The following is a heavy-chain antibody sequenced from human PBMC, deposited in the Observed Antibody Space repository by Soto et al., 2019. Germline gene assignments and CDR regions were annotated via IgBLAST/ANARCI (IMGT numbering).Heavy chain of an antibody. D-gene: IGHD2-21*02. V-gene: IGHV1-18*04. CDR2: ISAYNGNT. Sequence: QVQLVQSGAEVKKPGASVKVSCKASGYTFTRYGSSWVRQAPGQGREWMGLISAYNGNTNYAQKLQGTVTMTTDTSTSTAHMELRSMRSDDTAVYYCARFGDCTDQCYYYYGMDVWGQGTTVTVSS. CDR3: ARFGDCTDQCYYYYGMDV. CDR1: GYTFTRYG. J-gene: IGHJ6*02.